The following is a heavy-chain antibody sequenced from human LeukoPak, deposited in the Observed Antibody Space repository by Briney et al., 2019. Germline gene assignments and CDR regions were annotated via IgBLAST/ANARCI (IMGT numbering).Heavy chain of an antibody. V-gene: IGHV4-39*07. D-gene: IGHD2/OR15-2a*01. CDR3: ARDLSRSRDAFNI. Sequence: PSETLSLTCTVSGGSISSSSYYWGWIRQPPGKGLEWIGSIYYSGSTNYNPSLKSRVIMSVDTSKNQFSLKLSSVTAADTAVYYCARDLSRSRDAFNIWGQGTMVTVSS. CDR1: GGSISSSSYY. CDR2: IYYSGST. J-gene: IGHJ3*02.